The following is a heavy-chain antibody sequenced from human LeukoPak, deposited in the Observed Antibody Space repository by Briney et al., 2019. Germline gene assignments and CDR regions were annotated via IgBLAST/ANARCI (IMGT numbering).Heavy chain of an antibody. CDR2: IIPILGIA. CDR3: ARGFYYDSSVQFDY. J-gene: IGHJ4*02. V-gene: IGHV1-69*04. D-gene: IGHD3-22*01. Sequence: GASVKVSCKASGGTFSSYAISWVRQAPGQGLEWMGRIIPILGIANYAQKFQGRVTITADKSTSTAYMELSSLRSEDTAVYYCARGFYYDSSVQFDYWGQGTLVSVSS. CDR1: GGTFSSYA.